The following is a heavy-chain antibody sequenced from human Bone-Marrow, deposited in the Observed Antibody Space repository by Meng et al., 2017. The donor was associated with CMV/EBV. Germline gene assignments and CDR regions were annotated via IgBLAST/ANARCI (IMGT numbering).Heavy chain of an antibody. CDR1: GFTFSSYW. V-gene: IGHV3-7*01. Sequence: GESLKISCAASGFTFSSYWMSWVRQAPGKGLEWVANIKQDGSEKYYVDSVKGRFTISRDNAKNSLYLQMNSLGAEDTAVYYCARAGSGGYFDYWGQGTLVTVSS. CDR3: ARAGSGGYFDY. J-gene: IGHJ4*02. D-gene: IGHD1-26*01. CDR2: IKQDGSEK.